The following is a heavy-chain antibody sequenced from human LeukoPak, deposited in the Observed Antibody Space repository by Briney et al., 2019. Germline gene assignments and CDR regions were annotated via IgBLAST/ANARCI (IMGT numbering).Heavy chain of an antibody. Sequence: GGSLRLSCAASGFTFSTYAMSWVRQAPGKGLEWVSSISGISGGGGSTYYADSVNGRFTISRDNSKDTLYLQMNSLRGEDTAVYYCAKLGRYQLPLDDFWGQGTLVTVS. CDR1: GFTFSTYA. CDR2: ISGISGGGGST. CDR3: AKLGRYQLPLDDF. D-gene: IGHD2-2*01. J-gene: IGHJ4*02. V-gene: IGHV3-23*01.